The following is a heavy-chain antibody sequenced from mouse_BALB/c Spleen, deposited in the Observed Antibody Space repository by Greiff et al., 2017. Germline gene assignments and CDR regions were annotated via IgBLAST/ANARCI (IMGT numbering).Heavy chain of an antibody. CDR3: ARSDDGYYPWFAY. D-gene: IGHD2-3*01. V-gene: IGHV3-2*02. CDR2: ISYSGST. CDR1: GYSITSDYA. Sequence: DVKLVESGPGLVKPSQSLSLTCTVTGYSITSDYAWNWIRQFPGNKLEWMGYISYSGSTSYNPSLKSRISITRDTSKNQFFLQLNSVTTEDTATYYCARSDDGYYPWFAYWGQGTLVTVSA. J-gene: IGHJ3*01.